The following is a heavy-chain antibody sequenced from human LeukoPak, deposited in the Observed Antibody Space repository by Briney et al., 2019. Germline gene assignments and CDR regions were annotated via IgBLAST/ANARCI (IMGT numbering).Heavy chain of an antibody. CDR3: ARVTGYYFYIDL. CDR2: MNWNGDSR. V-gene: IGHV3-20*04. J-gene: IGHJ6*03. Sequence: RPGGSLRPPWGPPGFIFIDYGMAWVPQPPGKGRRWVAGMNWNGDSRGYADSVKGRFTISRDNAKNSLQLQMGSLRPEDTAFYYCARVTGYYFYIDLWGNGTTVTVSS. CDR1: GFIFIDYG.